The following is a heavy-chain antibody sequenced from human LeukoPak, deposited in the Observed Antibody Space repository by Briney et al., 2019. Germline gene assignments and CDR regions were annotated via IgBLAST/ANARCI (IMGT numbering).Heavy chain of an antibody. CDR3: TRAAGELLYSYYYYMDV. CDR1: GFTFGDYA. CDR2: IRSKAYGGTT. V-gene: IGHV3-49*03. Sequence: GGSLRLSCTASGFTFGDYAMSWFRQAPGKGLEWVGFIRSKAYGGTTEYAASVKGRFTISRDDSKSIAYLQMNSLKTEDTAVYYCTRAAGELLYSYYYYMDVWGKGTTVTVSS. D-gene: IGHD1-26*01. J-gene: IGHJ6*03.